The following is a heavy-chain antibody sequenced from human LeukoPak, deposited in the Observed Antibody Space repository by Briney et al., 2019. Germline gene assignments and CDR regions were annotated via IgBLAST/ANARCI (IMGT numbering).Heavy chain of an antibody. D-gene: IGHD3-10*01. Sequence: SETLSLTCTVSGASISSYYWSWIRQPPGKGLEWIGYFYYSGSTKYSPSLKSRVTISVDTSKNQFSLKLSSMTAADTAVYYCARRWGSGSYYSNYYGMDVWGQGTTVTVSS. CDR3: ARRWGSGSYYSNYYGMDV. J-gene: IGHJ6*02. V-gene: IGHV4-59*08. CDR2: FYYSGST. CDR1: GASISSYY.